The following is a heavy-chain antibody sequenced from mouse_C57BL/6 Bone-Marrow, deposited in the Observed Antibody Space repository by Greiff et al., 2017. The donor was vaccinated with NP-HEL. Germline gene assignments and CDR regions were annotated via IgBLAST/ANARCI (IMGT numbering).Heavy chain of an antibody. CDR3: ARGHYYGSRPHYAMDY. V-gene: IGHV3-8*01. CDR2: ISYSGST. D-gene: IGHD1-1*01. J-gene: IGHJ4*01. CDR1: GYSITSDY. Sequence: DVQLQESGPGLAKPSQTLSLTCSVTGYSITSDYWNWIRKFPGNKLEYMGYISYSGSTYYNPSLKSRISITRDTSKNQYYLQLNSVTTEDTATYYCARGHYYGSRPHYAMDYWGQGTSVTVSS.